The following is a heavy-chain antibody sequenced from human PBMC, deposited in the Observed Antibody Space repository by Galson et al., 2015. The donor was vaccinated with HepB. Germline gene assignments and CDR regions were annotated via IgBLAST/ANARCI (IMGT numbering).Heavy chain of an antibody. CDR2: ISSASYTI. V-gene: IGHV3-48*02. CDR1: GFTFNDYA. D-gene: IGHD4-11*01. J-gene: IGHJ4*02. Sequence: SLRLSCAASGFTFNDYAMHWVRQAPGKGLEWVAYISSASYTISYADSVKGRFTISRDYAKNSLYLQMNSLRDEDTAVYYCATPRATTTAYYFDHWGQGTLVTVSS. CDR3: ATPRATTTAYYFDH.